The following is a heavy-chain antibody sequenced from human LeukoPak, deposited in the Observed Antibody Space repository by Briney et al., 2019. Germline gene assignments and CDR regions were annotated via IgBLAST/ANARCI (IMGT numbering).Heavy chain of an antibody. CDR3: ARDADYGDYDWFDP. CDR2: IYSGGST. J-gene: IGHJ5*02. D-gene: IGHD4-17*01. CDR1: GFTVSSNY. Sequence: PGGSLRLSCAASGFTVSSNYMSWVRQAPGKGLEWVSVIYSGGSTYYADSVKGRFTISRDNSKNTLYLQMNSLRAEDTAVYYCARDADYGDYDWFDPWGQGTLVTVSS. V-gene: IGHV3-66*01.